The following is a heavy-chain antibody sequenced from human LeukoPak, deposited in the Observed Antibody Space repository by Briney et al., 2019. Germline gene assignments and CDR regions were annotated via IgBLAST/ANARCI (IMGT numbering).Heavy chain of an antibody. J-gene: IGHJ6*03. V-gene: IGHV1-2*06. CDR3: AREPTSSSWYGYYYMDV. Sequence: ASVKVSCKASGYTFTGYYMQWVRQAPGQGLEWMVRINPNSGGTNYAQKFQGRVTMTRDTSISTAYMELSRLRSDDTAVYYCAREPTSSSWYGYYYMDVWGKGTTVTVSS. D-gene: IGHD6-13*01. CDR1: GYTFTGYY. CDR2: INPNSGGT.